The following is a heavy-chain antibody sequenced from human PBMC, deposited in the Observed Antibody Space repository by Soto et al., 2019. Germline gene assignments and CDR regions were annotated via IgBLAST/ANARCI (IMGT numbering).Heavy chain of an antibody. CDR2: ISYDGSNK. D-gene: IGHD4-17*01. J-gene: IGHJ4*02. V-gene: IGHV3-30*18. CDR1: GFTFSSYG. Sequence: QVQLVESGGGVVQPGRSLRLSCAASGFTFSSYGMHWVRQAPGKGLEWVAVISYDGSNKYYADSVKGRFTISRDNSKNTLYLQMNSLIAEYTAVYYCAKMDDYGDYLEYYFDYWGQGTLVTVSS. CDR3: AKMDDYGDYLEYYFDY.